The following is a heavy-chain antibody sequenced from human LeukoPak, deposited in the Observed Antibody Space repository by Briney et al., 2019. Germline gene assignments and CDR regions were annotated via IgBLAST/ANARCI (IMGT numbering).Heavy chain of an antibody. J-gene: IGHJ4*02. Sequence: GGSLRLSCAASGFTFDDYTMHWVRQAPGKGLEWVSLISWDGGSTYYADSVKGRFTISRDNSKNTLYLQMNSLRAEDTAVYYCAKGPRIAVAGNFDYWGQGTLVTVSS. CDR3: AKGPRIAVAGNFDY. CDR2: ISWDGGST. D-gene: IGHD6-19*01. CDR1: GFTFDDYT. V-gene: IGHV3-43*01.